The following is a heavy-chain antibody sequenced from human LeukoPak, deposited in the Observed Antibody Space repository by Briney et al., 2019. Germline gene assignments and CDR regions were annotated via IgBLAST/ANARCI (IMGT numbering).Heavy chain of an antibody. J-gene: IGHJ4*02. D-gene: IGHD6-19*01. CDR3: ARWGRGHSIGWYVGTSDY. CDR1: GYTFTSNY. V-gene: IGHV1-46*01. Sequence: GASVKVSCKASGYTFTSNYMHWVRQAPGQGLEWMGVINPSGGATNYAQKFQGRVTMTRDTSTSTVYMELSSLRSGDTAVYYCARWGRGHSIGWYVGTSDYWGQGTLVTISS. CDR2: INPSGGAT.